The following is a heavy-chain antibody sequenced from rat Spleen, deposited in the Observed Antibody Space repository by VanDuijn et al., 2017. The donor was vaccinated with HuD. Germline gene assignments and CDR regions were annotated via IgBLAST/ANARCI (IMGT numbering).Heavy chain of an antibody. V-gene: IGHV2S63*01. J-gene: IGHJ2*01. CDR2: MWSGGST. CDR3: TRDRGNYYFDY. D-gene: IGHD1-10*01. Sequence: VQLKESGPGLVQSSQTLSLTCTVSGFSLTDYSVHWVRQPPGKGLEWMGVMWSGGSTAYNSALKSRLSISRGTSKSQVFLRINSLQTEDTAIYYGTRDRGNYYFDYWGQGVMVTVSS. CDR1: GFSLTDYS.